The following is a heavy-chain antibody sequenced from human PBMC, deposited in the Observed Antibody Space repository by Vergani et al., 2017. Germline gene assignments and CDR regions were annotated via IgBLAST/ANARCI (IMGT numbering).Heavy chain of an antibody. D-gene: IGHD3-9*01. J-gene: IGHJ4*02. CDR1: GFSIDNGYY. CDR2: IYRTGRT. CDR3: ARRSGIVYDIFSGAQYFFDY. Sequence: QVQLQESGPGLVKPSETLSLTCAVSGFSIDNGYYWDWIRQPPGKGLEWIGSIYRTGRTHFNPSLKSRVTISVDTSNNHFSLRLNSLTAADTAVYYGARRSGIVYDIFSGAQYFFDYWGQETLVTVSS. V-gene: IGHV4-38-2*01.